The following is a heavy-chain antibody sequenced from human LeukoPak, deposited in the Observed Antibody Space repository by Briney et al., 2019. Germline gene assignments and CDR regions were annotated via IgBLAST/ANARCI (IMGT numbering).Heavy chain of an antibody. CDR3: ERDVWVKSRFLEWLPYFDY. Sequence: PGGSLRLSCAASGFTFSSYSMNWVRQAPGKGLEWVSSISSSSSYIYYADSVKGRFTISRDNAKNSLYLQMNSLRAEDTAVYYCERDVWVKSRFLEWLPYFDYWGQGTLVTVSS. J-gene: IGHJ4*02. CDR1: GFTFSSYS. D-gene: IGHD3-3*01. V-gene: IGHV3-21*01. CDR2: ISSSSSYI.